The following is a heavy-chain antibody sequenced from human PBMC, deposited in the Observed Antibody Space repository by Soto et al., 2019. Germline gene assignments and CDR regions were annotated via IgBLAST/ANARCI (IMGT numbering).Heavy chain of an antibody. CDR3: AASPPGVAGRYCFDY. Sequence: QVQLVESGGGVVQPGRSLRLSCAASGFAFSNYGMHWVRQTPGKGLEWVALIWYDGSNKYYADAVKCRFTISRDNSNHALYLQMHSVRGEDTAVYFCAASPPGVAGRYCFDYWGQGTLVTVSS. J-gene: IGHJ4*02. CDR2: IWYDGSNK. V-gene: IGHV3-33*01. D-gene: IGHD6-6*01. CDR1: GFAFSNYG.